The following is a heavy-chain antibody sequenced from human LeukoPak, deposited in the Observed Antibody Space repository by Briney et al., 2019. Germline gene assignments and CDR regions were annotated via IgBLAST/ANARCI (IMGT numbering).Heavy chain of an antibody. D-gene: IGHD2-15*01. CDR3: VRHGGGYCSGGSCYVDY. V-gene: IGHV4-39*01. CDR1: GGSISSSSYY. Sequence: SETLSLTCTASGGSISSSSYYWSWIRQPPGTGLDWIGSIYYSGSTYYNPSLKSRVTISVDTSKNQFSLKVTSVTAADTAVYYCVRHGGGYCSGGSCYVDYWGQGTLVTVSS. CDR2: IYYSGST. J-gene: IGHJ4*02.